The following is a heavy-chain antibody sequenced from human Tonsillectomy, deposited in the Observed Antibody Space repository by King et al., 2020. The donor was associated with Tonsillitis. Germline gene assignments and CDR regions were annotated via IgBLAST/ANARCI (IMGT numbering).Heavy chain of an antibody. CDR3: ARDPYGSGSYINP. Sequence: VQLVESGGGLVNPGGSLRLSCAASGFTFSSYSMNWVRQAPGKGLEWVSSISSSSSYIYYADSVKGRFTISRDNAKNSLYLQMNSLRAEDTAVYYCARDPYGSGSYINPWGQGTLVTVSS. J-gene: IGHJ5*02. V-gene: IGHV3-21*01. CDR2: ISSSSSYI. CDR1: GFTFSSYS. D-gene: IGHD3-10*01.